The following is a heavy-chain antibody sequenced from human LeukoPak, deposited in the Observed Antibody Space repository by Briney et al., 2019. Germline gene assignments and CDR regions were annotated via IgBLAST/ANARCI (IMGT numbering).Heavy chain of an antibody. D-gene: IGHD6-19*01. CDR3: ARAPTQRRIAVAGYYFDY. V-gene: IGHV3-23*01. Sequence: GGSLRLSCAASGFTFSSYAMNWVRQAPGKGLEWVSAISGSGDSTYYADSVKGRFTISRDNSKNTLYLQMNSLRAEDTAVYYCARAPTQRRIAVAGYYFDYWGQGTLVTVSS. CDR1: GFTFSSYA. CDR2: ISGSGDST. J-gene: IGHJ4*02.